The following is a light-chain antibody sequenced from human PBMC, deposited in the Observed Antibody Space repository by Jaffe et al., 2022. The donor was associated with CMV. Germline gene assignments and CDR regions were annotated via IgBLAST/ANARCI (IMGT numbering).Light chain of an antibody. CDR2: SAS. V-gene: IGKV1-39*01. CDR3: QQSYSSPT. J-gene: IGKJ1*01. CDR1: QSISSF. Sequence: DIQMTQSPSSLSASVGDRVTITCRASQSISSFLNWYQQKPGKAPKFLIYSASSLQSGVPSRFSGGGSGTDFTLTISNLQPEDFATYYCQQSYSSPTFGQGTKVEIK.